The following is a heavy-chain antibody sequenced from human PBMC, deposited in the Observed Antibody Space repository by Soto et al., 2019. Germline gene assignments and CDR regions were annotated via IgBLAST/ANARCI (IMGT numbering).Heavy chain of an antibody. CDR2: IYYSGST. J-gene: IGHJ4*02. D-gene: IGHD2-15*01. Sequence: MASETLSLTCTVSGGSVSSGSYYWSWIRQPPGKGLEWIGYIYYSGSTNYSPSLKSRVTISVDTSKNQFSLKLSSVTAADTAVYYCARDDGGFDYWGQGTLVTVSS. V-gene: IGHV4-61*01. CDR3: ARDDGGFDY. CDR1: GGSVSSGSYY.